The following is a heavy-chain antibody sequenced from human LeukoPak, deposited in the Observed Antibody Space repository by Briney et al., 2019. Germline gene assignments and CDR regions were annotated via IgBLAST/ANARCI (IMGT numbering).Heavy chain of an antibody. D-gene: IGHD6-19*01. Sequence: GGSLRLSCAASGFTVSTNYMNWVRQAPGKGLEWVSSISSSSNYIYYADSLRVRFTISRDNAANSLFLQMNSLRAEDTALYYCARAVAGPAGEYYFDYWGQGTLVTVSS. J-gene: IGHJ4*02. CDR1: GFTVSTNY. V-gene: IGHV3-21*01. CDR2: ISSSSNYI. CDR3: ARAVAGPAGEYYFDY.